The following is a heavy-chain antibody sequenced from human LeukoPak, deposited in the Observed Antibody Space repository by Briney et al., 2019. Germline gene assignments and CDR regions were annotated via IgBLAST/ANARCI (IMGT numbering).Heavy chain of an antibody. D-gene: IGHD2-15*01. J-gene: IGHJ4*02. CDR2: ISSNGGST. V-gene: IGHV3-64*01. Sequence: GGSLRLSCAASGFTFSSYAMHWVRQAPGKGLEYVSAISSNGGSTYYANSVKGRFTISRDNSKNTLYLQMGSLRAEDMAVYYCARGGLLPFGYWGQGTLVTVSS. CDR1: GFTFSSYA. CDR3: ARGGLLPFGY.